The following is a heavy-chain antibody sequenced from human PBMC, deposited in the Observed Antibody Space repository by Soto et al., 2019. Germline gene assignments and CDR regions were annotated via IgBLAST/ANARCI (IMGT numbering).Heavy chain of an antibody. D-gene: IGHD4-17*01. J-gene: IGHJ5*02. CDR3: VRDDDYGGGSYCFEP. CDR2: ISSSGNSI. V-gene: IGHV3-11*01. Sequence: QEQLVESGGGVVKPGGSLRLSCTASGFSFSDYYMSWIRQAPGKGLECIAYISSSGNSIYYADSVKGRFTVSRDNDKNSLYLHMNSLTAEDTAIYSCVRDDDYGGGSYCFEPWGQGTLVTVSS. CDR1: GFSFSDYY.